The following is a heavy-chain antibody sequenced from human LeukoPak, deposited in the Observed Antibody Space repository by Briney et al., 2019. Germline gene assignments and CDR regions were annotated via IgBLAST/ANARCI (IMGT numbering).Heavy chain of an antibody. CDR3: VRTDSSGSRAN. D-gene: IGHD3-22*01. CDR2: INHSGST. CDR1: GGSFSGYY. V-gene: IGHV4-34*01. Sequence: SETLSLTCAVYGGSFSGYYWSWIRQPPGKGLEWIGEINHSGSTNYNPSLKSRVTISVDTSKNQFSLKLSSVTAADTAVYYCVRTDSSGSRANWGQGTLVTVSS. J-gene: IGHJ4*02.